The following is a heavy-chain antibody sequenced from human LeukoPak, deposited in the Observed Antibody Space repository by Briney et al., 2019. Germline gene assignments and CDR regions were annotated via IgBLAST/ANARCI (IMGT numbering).Heavy chain of an antibody. D-gene: IGHD4-17*01. Sequence: SETLSLTSTVSGGSISSGGYYWSWIRQHPGKGLEWIGYIYYSGSTYYNPSLKGRVTISVDTSKNQFSLKLSSVTAADTAVYYCTGDSGAGYFDYWGQGTLVTVSS. J-gene: IGHJ4*02. CDR2: IYYSGST. V-gene: IGHV4-31*03. CDR1: GGSISSGGYY. CDR3: TGDSGAGYFDY.